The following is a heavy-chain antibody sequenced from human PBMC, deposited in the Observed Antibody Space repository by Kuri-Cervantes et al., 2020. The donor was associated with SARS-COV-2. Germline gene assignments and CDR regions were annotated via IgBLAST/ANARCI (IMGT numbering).Heavy chain of an antibody. V-gene: IGHV3-30-3*01. CDR2: ISYDGSNK. CDR3: AHIGGYSGYDPDY. Sequence: GGSLRLSCAASGFTFSSYAMHWVRQAPGKGLEWVAVISYDGSNKYCADSVKGRFTISRDNSKNTLYLQMNSLRAEDTAVYYCAHIGGYSGYDPDYWGQGTLVTVSS. J-gene: IGHJ4*02. D-gene: IGHD5-12*01. CDR1: GFTFSSYA.